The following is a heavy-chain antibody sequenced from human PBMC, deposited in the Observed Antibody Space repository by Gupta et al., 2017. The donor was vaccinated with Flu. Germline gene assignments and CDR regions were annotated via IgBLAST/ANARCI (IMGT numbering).Heavy chain of an antibody. Sequence: EVQLLESGGGLVQPGGSLRLSCAASGFTFSSYAMSWVRQAPGKGLGWISAISGSVGSTYYADSVKGRFTISRDNSKNTLYLQMNSLRAEDTAVYYCASCSSTSCYEGYYYYGMDVWGQGTTVTVSS. D-gene: IGHD2-2*01. CDR3: ASCSSTSCYEGYYYYGMDV. V-gene: IGHV3-23*01. CDR2: ISGSVGST. CDR1: GFTFSSYA. J-gene: IGHJ6*02.